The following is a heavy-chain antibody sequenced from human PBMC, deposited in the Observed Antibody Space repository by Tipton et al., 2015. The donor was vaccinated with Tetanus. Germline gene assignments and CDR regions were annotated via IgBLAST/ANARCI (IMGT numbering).Heavy chain of an antibody. D-gene: IGHD6-19*01. CDR1: AFIFNTYG. V-gene: IGHV3-30*03. J-gene: IGHJ4*02. Sequence: SLRLSCAGSAFIFNTYGMHWVRQAPGKGLEWVAVISYDGSSEYYADSVKGRFTISRDNSKNTLFLQMSSLRPEDTALYYCARDPNSSGWYPAYFDLWGQGTLVTVSS. CDR3: ARDPNSSGWYPAYFDL. CDR2: ISYDGSSE.